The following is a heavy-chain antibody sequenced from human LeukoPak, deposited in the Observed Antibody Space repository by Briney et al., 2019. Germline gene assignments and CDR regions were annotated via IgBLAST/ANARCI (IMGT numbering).Heavy chain of an antibody. CDR1: GGSISSSSYY. CDR2: ICYSGST. D-gene: IGHD3-10*01. V-gene: IGHV4-39*01. J-gene: IGHJ5*02. Sequence: KASETLSLTCTVSGGSISSSSYYWGWIRQPPGKGLEWIGSICYSGSTYYNPSLKSRVTISVDTSKNQFSLKLSSVTAADTAVYYCARRLLWFGELRELWFDPWGQGTLVTVSS. CDR3: ARRLLWFGELRELWFDP.